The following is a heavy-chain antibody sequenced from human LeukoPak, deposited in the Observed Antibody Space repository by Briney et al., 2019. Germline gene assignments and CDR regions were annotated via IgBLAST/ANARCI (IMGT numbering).Heavy chain of an antibody. D-gene: IGHD6-6*01. J-gene: IGHJ6*03. Sequence: GSRRLSCVASGFIFTNYGMQWIRQAPGKGLEWVAFIRHDGRGQFFADSVKGRFIISRDNSNNTVFLQMSSLRIEDTAVYYRAKPLPLYSSSADYMDVWGTGTTVTVSS. CDR3: AKPLPLYSSSADYMDV. CDR1: GFIFTNYG. V-gene: IGHV3-30*02. CDR2: IRHDGRGQ.